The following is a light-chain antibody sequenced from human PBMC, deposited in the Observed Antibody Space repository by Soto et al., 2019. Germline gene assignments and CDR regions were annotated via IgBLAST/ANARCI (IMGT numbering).Light chain of an antibody. CDR1: QSVSSNS. J-gene: IGKJ1*01. Sequence: EIVLTQSPGTLSLSPGERAALSCRASQSVSSNSLTWYQQKPGQAPRLLIYGASSRATGLPDRFSGSGSGTDFTLTISELEPEDFAVYYCQHYGSSSWTFGPGTKVEIK. CDR3: QHYGSSSWT. V-gene: IGKV3-20*01. CDR2: GAS.